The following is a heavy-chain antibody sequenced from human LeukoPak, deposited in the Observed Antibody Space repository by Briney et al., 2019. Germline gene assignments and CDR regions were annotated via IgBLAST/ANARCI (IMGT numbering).Heavy chain of an antibody. CDR3: VSSSSGWYGKGY. V-gene: IGHV3-30*15. Sequence: QPGGSLRLSCAASGFTFSNYAMHWVRQAPGKGLDWVAVISFDGSSKYYGDSVKGRFTISRDNSKNTPYLQMSSLRAEDTAVYYCVSSSSGWYGKGYWGQGTLVTVSS. CDR2: ISFDGSSK. J-gene: IGHJ4*02. CDR1: GFTFSNYA. D-gene: IGHD6-19*01.